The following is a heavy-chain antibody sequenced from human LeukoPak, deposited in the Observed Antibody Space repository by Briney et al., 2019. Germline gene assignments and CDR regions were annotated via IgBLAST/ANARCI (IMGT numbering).Heavy chain of an antibody. V-gene: IGHV3-23*01. D-gene: IGHD1-14*01. CDR1: GFTFSSYE. CDR2: IIGSGTIT. CDR3: AKDSSPITAHFDS. Sequence: GGSLRLSCAASGFTFSSYEMNWVRQAPGKGLEWVSTIIGSGTITYFADSVRGRFTISRDNSENTVDLQMHSLRAEDTAIYYCAKDSSPITAHFDSWGRGTLVTVSS. J-gene: IGHJ4*02.